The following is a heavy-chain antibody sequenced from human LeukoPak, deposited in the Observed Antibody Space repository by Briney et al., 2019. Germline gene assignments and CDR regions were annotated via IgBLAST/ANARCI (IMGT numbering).Heavy chain of an antibody. J-gene: IGHJ4*02. CDR2: INPNSGGT. D-gene: IGHD3-9*01. CDR1: GYTFTGYH. V-gene: IGHV1-2*02. Sequence: ASVKVSCKASGYTFTGYHIHWVRQAPGQGLEWMGWINPNSGGTNFAPKFHGRVSMTRDTSISTAFMELSSLRSDDTAVYYCARSPVGGYDILTGYSYHFDYWGQGALVTVSS. CDR3: ARSPVGGYDILTGYSYHFDY.